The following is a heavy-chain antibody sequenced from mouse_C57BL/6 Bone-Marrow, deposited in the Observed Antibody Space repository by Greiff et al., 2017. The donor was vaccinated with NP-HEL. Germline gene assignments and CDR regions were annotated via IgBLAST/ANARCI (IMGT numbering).Heavy chain of an antibody. CDR3: ARSEVAYYFDY. J-gene: IGHJ2*01. CDR2: IYPGDGDT. Sequence: QVQLQQSGAELVKPGASVKISCKASGYAFSSYWMNWVKQRPGKGLEWIGQIYPGDGDTNYNGKFKGKATLTADKSSSTAYMQLSSLTSEDSAVYFCARSEVAYYFDYWGRGTTLTVSS. V-gene: IGHV1-80*01. CDR1: GYAFSSYW. D-gene: IGHD1-1*02.